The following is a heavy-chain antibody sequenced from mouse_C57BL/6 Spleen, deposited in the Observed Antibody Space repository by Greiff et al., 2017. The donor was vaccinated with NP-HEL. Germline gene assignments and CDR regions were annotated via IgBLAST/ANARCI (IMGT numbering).Heavy chain of an antibody. CDR2: IPPNSGST. D-gene: IGHD1-1*01. V-gene: IGHV1-64*01. Sequence: QVQLQQPGAELVKPGASVKLSCKASGYTFTSYWMHWVKQRPGQGLEWIGMIPPNSGSTNYNEKFKSKATLTVDKSSSTAYMQLSSLTSEDSAVYYCARGTSTVVAEGFAYWGQGTLVTVSA. CDR3: ARGTSTVVAEGFAY. CDR1: GYTFTSYW. J-gene: IGHJ3*01.